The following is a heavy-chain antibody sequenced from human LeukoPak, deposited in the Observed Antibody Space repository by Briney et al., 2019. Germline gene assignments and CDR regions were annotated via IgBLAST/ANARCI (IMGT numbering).Heavy chain of an antibody. J-gene: IGHJ4*02. D-gene: IGHD4-17*01. CDR1: GGSISSGGSY. V-gene: IGHV4-31*03. Sequence: SETLSLTCTVSGGSISSGGSYWNWIRQHPGKGLEWIGYIHYSGSTYYNPSLKSRLTISVDTSKNQFSLRLSSVTAADTAVYYCARAHPSSTVTFDYWGQGTLVTVSS. CDR3: ARAHPSSTVTFDY. CDR2: IHYSGST.